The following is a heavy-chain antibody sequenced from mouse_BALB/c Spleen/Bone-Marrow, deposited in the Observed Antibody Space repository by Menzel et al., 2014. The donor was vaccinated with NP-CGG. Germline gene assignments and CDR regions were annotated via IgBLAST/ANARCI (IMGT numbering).Heavy chain of an antibody. V-gene: IGHV7-3*02. J-gene: IGHJ4*01. CDR1: GFTFTDYY. CDR2: IRNKAYGYTT. Sequence: EVKLMESGGGLVQPGGSLRLSCTTSGFTFTDYYMSWVRQPPGKALEWLAFIRNKAYGYTTEYSASVRGRFTISRDNSQSILYLQMNTLRAEDSGTYYCARFPMDYWGQGTSVTVSS. CDR3: ARFPMDY.